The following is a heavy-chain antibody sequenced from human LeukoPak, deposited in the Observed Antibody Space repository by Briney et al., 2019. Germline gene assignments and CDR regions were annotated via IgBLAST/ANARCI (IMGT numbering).Heavy chain of an antibody. CDR2: MNPISGGT. D-gene: IGHD2-2*01. V-gene: IGHV1-2*02. CDR3: ARDAGYCSGTSCLGIYDY. CDR1: GYTFTDYY. J-gene: IGHJ4*02. Sequence: ASVKVSCKASGYTFTDYYMQWVRQAPGQGLEWMGWMNPISGGTKYAQKFQGRVTMTRDTSISTAYMELSRLRSDDTAVYYCARDAGYCSGTSCLGIYDYWGQGTLVTVSS.